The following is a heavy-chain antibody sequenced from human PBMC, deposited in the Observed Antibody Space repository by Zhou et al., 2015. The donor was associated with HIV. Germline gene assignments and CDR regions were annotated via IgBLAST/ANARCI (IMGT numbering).Heavy chain of an antibody. J-gene: IGHJ5*02. CDR1: GGTFNNYA. Sequence: QVQLVQSGAEAKKPGSSVKVSCKASGGTFNNYAISWVRQAPGQGLEWMGGIIPIFGPVNYAQKFQGRVTITADKSTSTAYMELSSLRSEDTAVYYCALPSGYRTVSTIDPWGQGTLVIVSS. CDR3: ALPSGYRTVSTIDP. V-gene: IGHV1-69*06. D-gene: IGHD5-18*01. CDR2: IIPIFGPV.